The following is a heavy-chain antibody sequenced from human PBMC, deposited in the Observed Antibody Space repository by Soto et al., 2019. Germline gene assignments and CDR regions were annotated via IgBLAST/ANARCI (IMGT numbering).Heavy chain of an antibody. Sequence: GGSLRLSSPASGFTFSSYWMHWFRQAPGKGLVWVSRINSDGSSTSYADSVKGRFTISRDNAKNTLYLQMNSLRAEDTAVYYCARARYGDWELLDRPYYFDYWGQGTLVTVSS. J-gene: IGHJ4*02. D-gene: IGHD1-26*01. CDR3: ARARYGDWELLDRPYYFDY. CDR2: INSDGSST. CDR1: GFTFSSYW. V-gene: IGHV3-74*01.